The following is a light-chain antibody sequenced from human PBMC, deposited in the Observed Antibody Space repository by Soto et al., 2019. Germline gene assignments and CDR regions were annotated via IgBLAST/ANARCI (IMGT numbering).Light chain of an antibody. CDR2: AAS. CDR1: QGISSY. V-gene: IGKV1-9*01. J-gene: IGKJ4*01. CDR3: QQLNSYPRT. Sequence: IQLTQSPSSLSASVGDRVTITCRASQGISSYLAWYQQKPGKAPKLLIYAASTLQSGVPSRFCGGGSGTDFTLTISSLQPEDFATFYCQQLNSYPRTFGGGTKVDIK.